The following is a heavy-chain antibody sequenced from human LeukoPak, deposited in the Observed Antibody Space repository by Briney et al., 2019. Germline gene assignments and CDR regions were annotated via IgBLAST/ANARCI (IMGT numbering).Heavy chain of an antibody. J-gene: IGHJ4*02. V-gene: IGHV5-51*01. D-gene: IGHD2-2*01. CDR1: GYSFTSYW. CDR3: ARLGVPAAAIGDFDY. CDR2: IYPGDSDT. Sequence: GESLKISCKGSGYSFTSYWIGWVRQMPGKGLEWMGIIYPGDSDTRYSPSFQGQVTISADKSISTAYLEWSSLKASDTAMYYCARLGVPAAAIGDFDYWGQGTLVTVSS.